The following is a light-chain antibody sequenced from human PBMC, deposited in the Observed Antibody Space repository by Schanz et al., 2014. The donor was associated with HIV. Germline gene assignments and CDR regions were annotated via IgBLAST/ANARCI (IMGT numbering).Light chain of an antibody. CDR1: SGSVSTSSY. CDR2: NTD. J-gene: IGLJ2*01. Sequence: QTVVTQEPSLSVSPGGTVTLTCGLRSGSVSTSSYPTWYRQTPGQSPRPLIYNTDSRSPGVPDRFSGSILGDKAALTITGAQPEDESDYYCMVYVGSGSVVFGGGTKVTV. CDR3: MVYVGSGSVV. V-gene: IGLV8-61*01.